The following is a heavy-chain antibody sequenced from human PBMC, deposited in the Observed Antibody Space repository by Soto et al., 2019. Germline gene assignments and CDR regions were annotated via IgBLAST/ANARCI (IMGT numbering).Heavy chain of an antibody. J-gene: IGHJ6*02. V-gene: IGHV4-59*08. CDR2: IYHSGSS. CDR3: ASDITMVRGVMAGMDV. D-gene: IGHD3-10*01. CDR1: GGSSISYY. Sequence: PSETLSHTCTVSGGSSISYYWSWIRQPTGKGLEWIGYIYHSGSSNYNPSLKSRVTISVDTSKNQFSLKLSSVTAADTAVYYCASDITMVRGVMAGMDVWGQGTTVTVSS.